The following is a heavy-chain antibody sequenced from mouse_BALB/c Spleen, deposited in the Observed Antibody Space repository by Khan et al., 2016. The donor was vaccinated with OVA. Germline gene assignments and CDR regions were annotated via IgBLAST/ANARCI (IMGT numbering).Heavy chain of an antibody. Sequence: EVELVESGGGLVQPGGSRKLSCAAPGFTFSSFGMHWVRQAPKKGLEWVAYMSSGSSTIYYVDTVKGRFTISRDNPKNTLFLQMTSLRSEDTAMYYCVRSGGNFRWYFDVWGAGTSVTVSS. J-gene: IGHJ1*01. V-gene: IGHV5-17*02. CDR1: GFTFSSFG. CDR2: MSSGSSTI. CDR3: VRSGGNFRWYFDV. D-gene: IGHD2-1*01.